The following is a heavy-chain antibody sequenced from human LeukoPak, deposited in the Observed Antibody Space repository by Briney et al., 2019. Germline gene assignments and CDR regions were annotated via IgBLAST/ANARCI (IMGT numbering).Heavy chain of an antibody. Sequence: PSETLSLTCAVSGGSISSSNWWSWVRQPPGKGLEWIGEIYHSGSTNYNPSLKSRVTISVDTSKNQFSLKLSSVTAADTAVYYCARGRYYYDSSGYSLYYYYYYGMDVWGQGTTVTVSS. J-gene: IGHJ6*02. CDR1: GGSISSSNW. CDR3: ARGRYYYDSSGYSLYYYYYYGMDV. CDR2: IYHSGST. V-gene: IGHV4-4*02. D-gene: IGHD3-22*01.